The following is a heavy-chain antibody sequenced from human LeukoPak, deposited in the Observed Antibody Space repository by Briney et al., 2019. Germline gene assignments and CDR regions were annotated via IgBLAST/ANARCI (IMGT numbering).Heavy chain of an antibody. CDR1: GYTFTSYG. J-gene: IGHJ6*02. Sequence: GASVKVSCKASGYTFTSYGISWVRQAPGQGLEWMGWISAYNGNTNYAQKLQGRVTMTTDTSTSTAYMELRSLRSDDTAVYYCARMVRGVPYYYGMDVWGQGTTVTVSS. V-gene: IGHV1-18*01. CDR3: ARMVRGVPYYYGMDV. D-gene: IGHD3-10*01. CDR2: ISAYNGNT.